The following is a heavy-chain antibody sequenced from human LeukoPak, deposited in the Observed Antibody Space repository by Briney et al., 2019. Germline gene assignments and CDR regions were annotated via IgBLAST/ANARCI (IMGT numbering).Heavy chain of an antibody. CDR1: GGTFSSYA. D-gene: IGHD3-3*01. V-gene: IGHV1-18*01. Sequence: GASVKVSCKASGGTFSSYAISWVRQAPGQGLEWMGWISAYNGNTNYAQKLQGRVTMTTDTSTSTAYMELRSLRSDDTAVYYCARGRRGYYVDYWGQGTLVTVSS. CDR2: ISAYNGNT. CDR3: ARGRRGYYVDY. J-gene: IGHJ4*02.